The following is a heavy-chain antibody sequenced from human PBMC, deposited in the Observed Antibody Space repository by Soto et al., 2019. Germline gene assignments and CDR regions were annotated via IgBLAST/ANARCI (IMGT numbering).Heavy chain of an antibody. CDR2: MNHSGST. V-gene: IGHV4-34*01. Sequence: SETLSLTCAVYGGCFSGYYCRWVSQPPGGWLGCEGEMNHSGSTNHNPSLKSRVTISVDTSKNQFSLNLSSVTAADTAVYYCARGSYEAILEWLPTLYYYYGTDVWGQGTTVT. J-gene: IGHJ6*02. CDR3: ARGSYEAILEWLPTLYYYYGTDV. CDR1: GGCFSGYY. D-gene: IGHD3-3*01.